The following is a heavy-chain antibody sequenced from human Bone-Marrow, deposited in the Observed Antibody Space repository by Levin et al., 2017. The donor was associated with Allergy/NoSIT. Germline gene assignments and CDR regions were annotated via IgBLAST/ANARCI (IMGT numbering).Heavy chain of an antibody. CDR1: GASVNRISFY. CDR3: ARQTVQVLTDY. D-gene: IGHD4/OR15-4a*01. V-gene: IGHV4-39*01. CDR2: MYYTGST. J-gene: IGHJ4*02. Sequence: PSETLSLTCSVSGASVNRISFYWGWIRQSPGKGLEWIGSMYYTGSTFYNPSLKSRVTISADTSKNQISLKLSSVTATETAVYYCARQTVQVLTDYWGQGTLVTVSS.